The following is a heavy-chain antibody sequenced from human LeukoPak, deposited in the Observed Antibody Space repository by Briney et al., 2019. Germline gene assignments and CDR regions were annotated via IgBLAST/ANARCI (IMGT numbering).Heavy chain of an antibody. D-gene: IGHD6-25*01. CDR1: GGSISSGSYY. CDR2: IYYSGST. V-gene: IGHV4-61*10. CDR3: ARGNRQQRLFRYYYYYYMDV. J-gene: IGHJ6*03. Sequence: SETLSLTCTVSGGSISSGSYYWSWIRQPAGKGLEWIGYIYYSGSTNYNPSLKSRVTISVDTSKNQFSLKLSSVTAADTAVYYCARGNRQQRLFRYYYYYYMDVWGKGTTVTVSS.